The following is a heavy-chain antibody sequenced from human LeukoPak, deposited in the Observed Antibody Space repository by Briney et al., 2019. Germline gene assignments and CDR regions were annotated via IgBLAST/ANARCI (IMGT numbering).Heavy chain of an antibody. Sequence: PSETLSLTCTVSGGSITSSSYYWGWIRQPPGKGLQWIGSIYYSGSTYYNPSLKSRVTISVDTSKIQFSLKLSSVTAADTAVYYCARGRRDSYNLEYFDNWGQGTLVTVSS. CDR1: GGSITSSSYY. V-gene: IGHV4-39*01. CDR3: ARGRRDSYNLEYFDN. D-gene: IGHD5-24*01. J-gene: IGHJ4*02. CDR2: IYYSGST.